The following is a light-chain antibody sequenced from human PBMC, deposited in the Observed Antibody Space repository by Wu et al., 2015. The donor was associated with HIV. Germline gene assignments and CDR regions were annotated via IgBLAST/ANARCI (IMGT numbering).Light chain of an antibody. V-gene: IGKV1-5*03. J-gene: IGKJ2*01. CDR3: QHYNNYPYN. Sequence: DIQMTQSPSTLSASVGDRVTITCRASQSISHWLAWYQQKPGKAPKLLIFKASILETDAPLRLSGSGSGTEFTLTISSLQPDDFATYYCQHYNNYPYNFGQGTRL. CDR1: QSISHW. CDR2: KAS.